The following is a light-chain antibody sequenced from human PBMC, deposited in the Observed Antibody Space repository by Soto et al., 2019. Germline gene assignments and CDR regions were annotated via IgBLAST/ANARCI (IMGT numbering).Light chain of an antibody. CDR3: QQYNSQWT. Sequence: DIEMTQHTPTLPASVGDRVTFVSRASQSISHWLAWYQKRPGKAPKLLIYDASTLESGVPSTFSGSGSGTEFTLTISSLQPDDFATYYCQQYNSQWTFGQGTKVDIK. V-gene: IGKV1-5*02. J-gene: IGKJ1*01. CDR2: DAS. CDR1: QSISHW.